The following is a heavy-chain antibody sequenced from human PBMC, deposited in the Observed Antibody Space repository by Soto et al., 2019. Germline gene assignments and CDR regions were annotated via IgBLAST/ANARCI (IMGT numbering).Heavy chain of an antibody. CDR3: ARAAQYSSGWLEGNSRNYYYYGMDV. J-gene: IGHJ6*02. D-gene: IGHD6-19*01. CDR2: IWYDGSNK. V-gene: IGHV3-33*01. CDR1: GFTFSSYG. Sequence: GGSLRLSCAASGFTFSSYGMHWVRQAPGKGLEWVAVIWYDGSNKYYADSVKGRFTISRDNSKNTLYLQMNSLRAEDTAVYYCARAAQYSSGWLEGNSRNYYYYGMDVWGQGTTVTVSS.